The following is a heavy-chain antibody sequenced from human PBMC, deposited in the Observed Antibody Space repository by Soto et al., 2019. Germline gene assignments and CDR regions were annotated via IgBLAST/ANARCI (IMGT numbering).Heavy chain of an antibody. CDR3: ARAPSYCISTSCYGYYYGMDV. CDR1: GGSISSYY. J-gene: IGHJ6*02. V-gene: IGHV4-59*01. Sequence: SETLSLTCTVSGGSISSYYWSWIRQPPGKGLEWIGYIYYSGSTNYNPSLKSRVTISVDTSKNQFSLKLSSVTAADTAVYYCARAPSYCISTSCYGYYYGMDVWGQGTTVTVS. D-gene: IGHD2-2*01. CDR2: IYYSGST.